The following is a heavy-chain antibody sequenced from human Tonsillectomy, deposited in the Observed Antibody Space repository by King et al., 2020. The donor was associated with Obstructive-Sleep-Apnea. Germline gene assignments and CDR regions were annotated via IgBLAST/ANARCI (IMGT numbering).Heavy chain of an antibody. Sequence: QLQESGPGLVKPSETLSLTCTVSGGSISSSSYYWGWIRQPPGKGLECIGCIYYSGSTYHNPSLNSRVTISVDTSKNQFSLKLSSVTAADTAVYYCARHRGDGYTSGWYFDLWGRGTLVTVSS. V-gene: IGHV4-39*01. J-gene: IGHJ2*01. CDR3: ARHRGDGYTSGWYFDL. CDR2: IYYSGST. D-gene: IGHD5-24*01. CDR1: GGSISSSSYY.